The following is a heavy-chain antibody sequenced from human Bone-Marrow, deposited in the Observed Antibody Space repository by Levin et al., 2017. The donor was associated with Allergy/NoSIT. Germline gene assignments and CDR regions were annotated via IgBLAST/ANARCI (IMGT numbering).Heavy chain of an antibody. CDR2: IWSDGGTK. V-gene: IGHV3-33*06. D-gene: IGHD2-15*01. CDR3: AKDTSQSCTSSSCYSWIFGDY. CDR1: GYTFNHHG. J-gene: IGHJ4*02. Sequence: QTGGSLRLSCVASGYTFNHHGMHWVRQVPGKGLEWVGVIWSDGGTKYYADSVKGRFTISRDNSKNTVYLQMSSLRAEDTAVYYCAKDTSQSCTSSSCYSWIFGDYWGQGTLVTVSS.